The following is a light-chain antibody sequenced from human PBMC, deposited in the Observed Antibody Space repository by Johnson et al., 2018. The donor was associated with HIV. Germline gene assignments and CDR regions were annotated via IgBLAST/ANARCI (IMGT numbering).Light chain of an antibody. V-gene: IGLV1-51*01. CDR3: GTWDSSLTSYV. Sequence: QSVLTQPPSVSAAPGQKVTISCSGSSSNVGISFVSWYRQVPGTAPKLLIYDNNKRPSGIPGRFSGSKSGPSATLGITGLQTGDEADYYCGTWDSSLTSYVFGAGTKVTVL. CDR2: DNN. J-gene: IGLJ1*01. CDR1: SSNVGISF.